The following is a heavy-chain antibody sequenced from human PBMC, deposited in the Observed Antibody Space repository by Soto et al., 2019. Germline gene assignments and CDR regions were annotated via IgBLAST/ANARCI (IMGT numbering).Heavy chain of an antibody. D-gene: IGHD5-12*01. CDR1: GGSFSGFY. Sequence: PSDTLSLTCAVYGGSFSGFYWSWIRQPPGKGLEWIGYIYYRGLTSYNRSLNMRVTISGDTSKDQFSLKLSSVTAADTAVYYCASLRGYTGYPGDWGQGTLVTVSS. CDR3: ASLRGYTGYPGD. CDR2: IYYRGLT. J-gene: IGHJ4*02. V-gene: IGHV4-34*09.